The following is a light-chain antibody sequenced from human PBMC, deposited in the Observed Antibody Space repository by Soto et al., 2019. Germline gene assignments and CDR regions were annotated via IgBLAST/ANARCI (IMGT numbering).Light chain of an antibody. Sequence: QSALTQPASVSGSPGQSITISCTGTSSDVGGYNLVSWYQQYPEKAPKLMIFDVNTRPSGVSNRFSGSKSGNTASLTISGLQAEDDADYYCSSYKSSSPLPYVFGTGTKLTVL. J-gene: IGLJ1*01. CDR1: SSDVGGYNL. V-gene: IGLV2-14*01. CDR2: DVN. CDR3: SSYKSSSPLPYV.